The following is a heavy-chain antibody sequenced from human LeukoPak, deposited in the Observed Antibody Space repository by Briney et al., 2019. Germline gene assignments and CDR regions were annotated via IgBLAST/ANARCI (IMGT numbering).Heavy chain of an antibody. CDR3: ARTYYDFWSGYYSHEGNPFDY. CDR1: GFTFSSYS. D-gene: IGHD3-3*01. Sequence: GGSLRLSCAASGFTFSSYSMNWVRQAPGKGLEWVSDISSSSSTIYYADSVKGRFTISRDNAKNSLYLEMSSLRAEDTAVYYCARTYYDFWSGYYSHEGNPFDYWGQGTLVTVSS. CDR2: ISSSSSTI. V-gene: IGHV3-48*01. J-gene: IGHJ4*02.